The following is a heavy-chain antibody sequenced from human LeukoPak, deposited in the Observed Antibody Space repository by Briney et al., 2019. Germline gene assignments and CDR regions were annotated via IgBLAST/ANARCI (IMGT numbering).Heavy chain of an antibody. Sequence: SVKVSCKASGGTFSNYAISWVRQAPGQGLEWMGGIIPILGTANYAPKFQDRVTISMDESTSTSFMELRSLRSEDTAVYYCANGNYYDRSGNHHRIYNWFDPRGQGTLVTVSS. V-gene: IGHV1-69*05. J-gene: IGHJ5*02. CDR1: GGTFSNYA. D-gene: IGHD3-22*01. CDR2: IIPILGTA. CDR3: ANGNYYDRSGNHHRIYNWFDP.